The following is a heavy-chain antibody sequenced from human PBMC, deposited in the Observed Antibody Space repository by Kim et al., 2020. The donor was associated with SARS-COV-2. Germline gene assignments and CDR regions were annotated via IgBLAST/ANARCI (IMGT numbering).Heavy chain of an antibody. V-gene: IGHV3-74*01. Sequence: SVKGRFTISRDNAKTTLYLQMNSLRAEDTAVYYCAAPLYYDILTGYYPGYWGQGTLVTVSS. D-gene: IGHD3-9*01. CDR3: AAPLYYDILTGYYPGY. J-gene: IGHJ4*02.